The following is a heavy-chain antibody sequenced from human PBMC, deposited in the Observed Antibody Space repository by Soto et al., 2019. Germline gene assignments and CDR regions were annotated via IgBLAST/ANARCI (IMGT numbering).Heavy chain of an antibody. CDR3: AREINYVWGSYLWSYFDY. CDR2: ISAYNGNT. CDR1: GYTFTSYG. J-gene: IGHJ4*02. V-gene: IGHV1-18*01. D-gene: IGHD3-16*02. Sequence: ASVKVSCKASGYTFTSYGISLVRQAPRQGLEWMGWISAYNGNTNYAQKLQGRVTMTTDTSTSTAYMELRSLRSDDTAVYYCAREINYVWGSYLWSYFDYWGQGTLVTVSS.